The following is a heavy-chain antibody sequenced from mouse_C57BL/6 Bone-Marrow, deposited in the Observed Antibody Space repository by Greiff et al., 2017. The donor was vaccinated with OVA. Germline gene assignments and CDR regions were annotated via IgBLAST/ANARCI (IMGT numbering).Heavy chain of an antibody. CDR2: IWTGGGT. Sequence: VQVVESGPGLVAPSQSLSITCTVSGFSLTSSAISWVRQPPGKGLEWLGVIWTGGGTNYNSAPKSRLSISKDNSKRQVFLKMNSLQTDDTARYGGARRAYYDYWYFDVWGTGTTVTVSS. CDR1: GFSLTSSA. J-gene: IGHJ1*03. CDR3: ARRAYYDYWYFDV. D-gene: IGHD2-4*01. V-gene: IGHV2-9-1*01.